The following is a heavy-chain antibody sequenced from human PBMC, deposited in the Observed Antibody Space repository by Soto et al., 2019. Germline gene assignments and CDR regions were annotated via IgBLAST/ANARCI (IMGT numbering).Heavy chain of an antibody. CDR3: TRGAGAPWVRFDS. V-gene: IGHV4-59*01. CDR2: LHSSGFA. J-gene: IGHJ4*02. Sequence: SETLSLTCTVYGASMNDYHGSWIRQSPGKGLEHIGYLHSSGFAEYNPFLRSRVTISMDTSKNQFSLKLRFVTAADTAIYYCTRGAGAPWVRFDSWGRGSLVTVSS. D-gene: IGHD3-16*01. CDR1: GASMNDYH.